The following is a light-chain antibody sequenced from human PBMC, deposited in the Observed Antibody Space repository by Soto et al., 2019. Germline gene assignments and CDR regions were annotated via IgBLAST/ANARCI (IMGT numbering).Light chain of an antibody. J-gene: IGKJ1*01. CDR2: DAS. CDR1: QEISNY. V-gene: IGKV1-33*01. CDR3: QQYDHLPRT. Sequence: DIQMIQSPSSLSASVGDRVTITCQASQEISNYLNWYQQKPGKAPKLLIYDASNLERGVPSRFSGRGCGTDFTFTISSLQPEDFATYYCQQYDHLPRTFGRGTKVEIK.